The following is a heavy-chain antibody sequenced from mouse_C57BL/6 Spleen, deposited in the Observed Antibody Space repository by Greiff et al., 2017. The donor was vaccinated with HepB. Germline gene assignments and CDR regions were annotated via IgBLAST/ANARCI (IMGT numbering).Heavy chain of an antibody. Sequence: EVQLQQSGAELVRPGASVKLSCTASGFNIKDDYMHWVKQRPEQGLEWIGWIDPENGDTEYASKFKGKATITADTSSNTAYLQLSSLTSEDTAVYYCTRGAQATCPFAYWGQGTLVTVSA. CDR2: IDPENGDT. V-gene: IGHV14-4*01. CDR1: GFNIKDDY. J-gene: IGHJ3*01. CDR3: TRGAQATCPFAY. D-gene: IGHD3-2*02.